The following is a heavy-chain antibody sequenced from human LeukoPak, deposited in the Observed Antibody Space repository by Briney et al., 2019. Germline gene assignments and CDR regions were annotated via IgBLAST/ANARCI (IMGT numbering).Heavy chain of an antibody. J-gene: IGHJ6*03. D-gene: IGHD2-15*01. CDR2: MNPNSGNT. V-gene: IGHV1-8*02. Sequence: GASVKVSCKASGYTFTSYGISWVRQAPGQGLEWMGWMNPNSGNTGYAQKFQGRVTMTRNTSISTAYMELSSLRSEDTAVYYCARGPVPIHCSGGSCSVLDYYYMDVWGKGTTVTVSS. CDR1: GYTFTSYG. CDR3: ARGPVPIHCSGGSCSVLDYYYMDV.